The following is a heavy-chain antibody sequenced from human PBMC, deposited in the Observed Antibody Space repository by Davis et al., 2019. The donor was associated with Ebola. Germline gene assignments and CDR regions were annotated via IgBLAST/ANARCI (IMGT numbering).Heavy chain of an antibody. CDR3: ARDGYCSGGSCYSVPYYYYGMDV. CDR2: ISSNGGST. V-gene: IGHV3-64*01. CDR1: GFTFSGSA. D-gene: IGHD2-15*01. Sequence: GESLKISCAASGFTFSGSAMHWVRQAPGKGLEYVSAISSNGGSTYYANSVKGRFTISRDNSKNTLYLQMNSLRAEDTAVYYCARDGYCSGGSCYSVPYYYYGMDVWGQGTTVTVSS. J-gene: IGHJ6*02.